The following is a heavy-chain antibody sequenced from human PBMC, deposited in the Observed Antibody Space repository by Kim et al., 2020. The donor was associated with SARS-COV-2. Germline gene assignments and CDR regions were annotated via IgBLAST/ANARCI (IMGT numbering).Heavy chain of an antibody. J-gene: IGHJ4*02. CDR3: AREYCSGGRGCWTFDY. Sequence: SETLSLTCAVYGGSFSGYYWSWIRQPPGKGLEWIGEINHSGSTNYNPSLKSRVTISVDTSKNQFSLKLSSVTAADTAVYYCAREYCSGGRGCWTFDYWGQGTLVTVSS. CDR2: INHSGST. CDR1: GGSFSGYY. V-gene: IGHV4-34*01. D-gene: IGHD2-15*01.